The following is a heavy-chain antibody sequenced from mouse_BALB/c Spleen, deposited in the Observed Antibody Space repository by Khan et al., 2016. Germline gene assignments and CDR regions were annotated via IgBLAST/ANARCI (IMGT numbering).Heavy chain of an antibody. CDR2: ISYSGST. Sequence: EVQLVESGPSLVKPSQTLSLTCSVTGDSITSGYWNWIRKFPGNKLEYMGYISYSGSTYYNPSLKSRISITRDTSKNQYYLQLNSVTTEDTATYYCARYVEVRRGFDYWGQGTTLTVSS. J-gene: IGHJ2*01. V-gene: IGHV3-8*02. D-gene: IGHD2-14*01. CDR1: GDSITSGY. CDR3: ARYVEVRRGFDY.